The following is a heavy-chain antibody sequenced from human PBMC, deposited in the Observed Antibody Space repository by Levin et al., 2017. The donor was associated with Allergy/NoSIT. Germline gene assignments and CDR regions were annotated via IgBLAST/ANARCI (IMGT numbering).Heavy chain of an antibody. CDR3: ARMGDTAMVDPFDY. D-gene: IGHD5-18*01. V-gene: IGHV4-59*01. J-gene: IGHJ4*02. CDR2: IYYSGTT. CDR1: GGSISNYY. Sequence: PSQTLSLTCTVSGGSISNYYWSWIRQPPEKALEWIGNIYYSGTTNYNPSLKSRVTISVDTSKSQFSLRLTSVTAADTAIYYCARMGDTAMVDPFDYWGQGTLVTVSS.